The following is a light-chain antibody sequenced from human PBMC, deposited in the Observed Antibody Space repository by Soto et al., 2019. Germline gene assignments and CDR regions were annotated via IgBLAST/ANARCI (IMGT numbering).Light chain of an antibody. J-gene: IGLJ3*02. CDR2: RND. V-gene: IGLV1-47*01. Sequence: QSALTQPPSASGTPGQRVSISCSGSSSNIGSNYVYWYQQLPGTAPKLLIYRNDQRPSGVPDRFSGSKSGTSASLAISGLRSEDEGDYYCAAWDDSLSGGVFGGGTKVTVL. CDR1: SSNIGSNY. CDR3: AAWDDSLSGGV.